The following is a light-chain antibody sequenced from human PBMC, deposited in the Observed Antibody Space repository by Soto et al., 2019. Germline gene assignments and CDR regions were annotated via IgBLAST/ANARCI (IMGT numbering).Light chain of an antibody. V-gene: IGLV2-8*01. CDR1: SSDVGGYNY. CDR3: NSYAGRNSFV. CDR2: EVN. Sequence: QSALTQPPSASGSPGQSVTISCTGTSSDVGGYNYVSWYQQHPGKAPKLVIFEVNKRPSGVPDRFSGSKSGNTASLTVSGLQTEDEADYYCNSYAGRNSFVFGTGTKVTVL. J-gene: IGLJ1*01.